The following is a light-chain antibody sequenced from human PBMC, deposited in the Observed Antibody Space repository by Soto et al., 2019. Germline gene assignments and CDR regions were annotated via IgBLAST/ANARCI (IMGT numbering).Light chain of an antibody. CDR1: QSITSSY. CDR3: QQYGSSPYT. V-gene: IGKV3-20*01. Sequence: EIVLTQSPGTLSLSPGERATLSCRARQSITSSYLAWYQQRPGQAPRLLIYGASSRVTGIPDKFTGSGSGTDFTLTISSLEPEDFAVYYCQQYGSSPYTFGQGTKVEI. J-gene: IGKJ2*01. CDR2: GAS.